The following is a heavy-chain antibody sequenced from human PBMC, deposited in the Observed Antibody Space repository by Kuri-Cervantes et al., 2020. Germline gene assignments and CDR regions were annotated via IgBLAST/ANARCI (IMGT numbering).Heavy chain of an antibody. V-gene: IGHV4-38-2*02. CDR3: ASLHDYGENDY. CDR2: IYYSGST. J-gene: IGHJ4*02. D-gene: IGHD4-17*01. CDR1: DYSISSNYY. Sequence: SETLSLTCTVSDYSISSNYYWGWIRQPPGKGLEWIGSIYYSGSTYYNPSLKSRVTISVDTSKNQFSLKLSSVTAADTAVYYCASLHDYGENDYWGQGTLVTVSS.